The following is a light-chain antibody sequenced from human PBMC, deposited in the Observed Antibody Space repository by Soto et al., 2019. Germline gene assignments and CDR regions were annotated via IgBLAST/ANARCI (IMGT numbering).Light chain of an antibody. CDR2: DVT. CDR1: SSDVGGYNS. V-gene: IGLV2-14*01. CDR3: SSYTSSSTPYV. J-gene: IGLJ1*01. Sequence: QSALAQPASVSGSPGQSITISCTGTSSDVGGYNSVSWYQQLPVKAPQLILYDVTNRPSGVSDRFSGSKSGNTASLTISGLQAEDEADYYCSSYTSSSTPYVFGTGTKVTV.